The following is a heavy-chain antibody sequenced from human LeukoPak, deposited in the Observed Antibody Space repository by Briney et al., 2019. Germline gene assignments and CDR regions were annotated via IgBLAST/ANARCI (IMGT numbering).Heavy chain of an antibody. D-gene: IGHD3-10*01. CDR1: GGSISSSSYY. CDR3: ARAWSYGWFGELLTPPYYFDY. V-gene: IGHV4-39*07. CDR2: IYYSGST. J-gene: IGHJ4*02. Sequence: PSETLSLTCTVSGGSISSSSYYWGWIRQPPGKGLEWIGSIYYSGSTYYNPSLKSRVTISVDTSKNQFSLKLSSVTAADTAVYYCARAWSYGWFGELLTPPYYFDYWGQGTLVTVSS.